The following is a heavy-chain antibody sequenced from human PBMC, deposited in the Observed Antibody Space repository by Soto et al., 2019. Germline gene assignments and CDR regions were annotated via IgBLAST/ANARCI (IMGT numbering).Heavy chain of an antibody. CDR2: IYTSGRT. CDR3: ARVGRIEAAGLDY. J-gene: IGHJ4*02. D-gene: IGHD6-13*01. Sequence: QVQLQESGPGLVKPSETLSLTCTVSGGSIGSYYWSWIRQPAGKGLEWIGRIYTSGRTNYNPSLKSRVTMSVDTSKNQFSLKLSSVTAADTAVYYCARVGRIEAAGLDYWGQGTLVTVSS. CDR1: GGSIGSYY. V-gene: IGHV4-4*07.